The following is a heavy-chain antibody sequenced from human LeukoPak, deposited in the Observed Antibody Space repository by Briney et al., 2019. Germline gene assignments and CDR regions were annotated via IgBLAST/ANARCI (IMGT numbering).Heavy chain of an antibody. Sequence: GGSLRLSCAASGFTFSSYAMSWVRQAPGKGLEWVSAISGSGGSTYYADSVKGRFTISRDNSKNTLYLQMNSLRTEDTAVYYCAKDEVTRGYYYVDVWGKGTTVTVSS. CDR2: ISGSGGST. J-gene: IGHJ6*03. CDR1: GFTFSSYA. V-gene: IGHV3-23*01. D-gene: IGHD4-11*01. CDR3: AKDEVTRGYYYVDV.